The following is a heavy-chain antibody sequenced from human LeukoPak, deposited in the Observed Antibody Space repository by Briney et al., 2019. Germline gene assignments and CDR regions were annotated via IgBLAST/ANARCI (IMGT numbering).Heavy chain of an antibody. CDR1: GFTFSNFG. Sequence: PGGSLRLSCTASGFTFSNFGIHWVRQAPGKGLEWVAVVSYDGRTTYYAASVEGRFTISRDNSGNMLYLQMNSLRAEDTAVYYCAKIISDWSRGAFDIWGQGTMVTVSS. CDR3: AKIISDWSRGAFDI. D-gene: IGHD6-19*01. CDR2: VSYDGRTT. V-gene: IGHV3-30*18. J-gene: IGHJ3*02.